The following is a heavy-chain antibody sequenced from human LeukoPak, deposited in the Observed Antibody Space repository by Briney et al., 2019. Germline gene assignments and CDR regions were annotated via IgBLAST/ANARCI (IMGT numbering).Heavy chain of an antibody. V-gene: IGHV4-39*02. CDR1: GGSITGTTYY. D-gene: IGHD2-21*02. Sequence: SETLSLTCIVSGGSITGTTYYWAWFRQPPGKGLEWIGSLYSDGRTFYGPSLKSRITISGDTSKNHFSLKLTSVTAADTAVYYCARRSGDWAVNWFDPWGQGTLVTVSS. CDR2: LYSDGRT. CDR3: ARRSGDWAVNWFDP. J-gene: IGHJ5*02.